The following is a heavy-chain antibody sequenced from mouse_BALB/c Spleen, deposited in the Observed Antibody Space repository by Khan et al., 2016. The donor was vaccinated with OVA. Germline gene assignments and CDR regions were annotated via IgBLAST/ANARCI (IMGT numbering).Heavy chain of an antibody. CDR2: IWSGGNT. CDR1: GFSLTSYG. Sequence: QVQLKQSGPGLVQPPQSLSITCTVSGFSLTSYGVHWVRQSPGKGLEWLGVIWSGGNTDYNATFIYRLSISKDNSKSQVFFKMNSLQANDTAIFYCARNRGGYFDVWGAGTTVTVSS. CDR3: ARNRGGYFDV. V-gene: IGHV2-2*02. J-gene: IGHJ1*01.